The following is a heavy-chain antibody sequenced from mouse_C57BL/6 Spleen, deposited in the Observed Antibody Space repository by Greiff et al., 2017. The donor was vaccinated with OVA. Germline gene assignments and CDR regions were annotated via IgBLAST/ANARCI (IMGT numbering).Heavy chain of an antibody. J-gene: IGHJ3*01. Sequence: QVQLQQPGAELVKPGASVKLSCKASGYTFTSYWMHWVKQRPGQGLEWIGMIHPNSGSTNYNEKFKSKATLTVDKSSSTAYMQLRSLTSEDSAVYYCARDYGSSYGFAYWGQGTLVTVSA. CDR3: ARDYGSSYGFAY. CDR2: IHPNSGST. D-gene: IGHD1-1*01. CDR1: GYTFTSYW. V-gene: IGHV1-64*01.